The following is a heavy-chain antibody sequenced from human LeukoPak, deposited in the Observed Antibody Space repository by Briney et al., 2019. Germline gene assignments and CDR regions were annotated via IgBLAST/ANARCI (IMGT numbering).Heavy chain of an antibody. D-gene: IGHD1-26*01. V-gene: IGHV4-4*07. CDR2: IYTSGST. CDR3: ARDRGPDSGSYHFDY. J-gene: IGHJ4*02. Sequence: SETPSLTCTVSGGSISSYYWSWIRQPAGKGREWIGHIYTSGSTNYNPSLKSRATMSVDTSKNQFSLKLSSVTAADTAVYYCARDRGPDSGSYHFDYWGQGTLVTVSS. CDR1: GGSISSYY.